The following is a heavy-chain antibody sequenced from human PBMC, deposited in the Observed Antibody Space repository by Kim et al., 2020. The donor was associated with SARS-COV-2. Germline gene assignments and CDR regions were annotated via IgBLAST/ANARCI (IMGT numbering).Heavy chain of an antibody. J-gene: IGHJ4*02. CDR3: ARGRQGDF. CDR2: SGGT. Sequence: SGGTSYTPSLRSRVTISVETSKTQFSLKVNSVTAADTAVYYCARGRQGDFWGQGTLVTVSS. V-gene: IGHV4-59*09.